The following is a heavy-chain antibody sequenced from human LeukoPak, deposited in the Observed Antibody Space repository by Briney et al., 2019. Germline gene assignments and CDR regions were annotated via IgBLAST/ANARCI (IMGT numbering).Heavy chain of an antibody. Sequence: GGSLRLSCAASGFTFTDYWMHWVRQAPGKGLVWVSRINTDGTSTKYADSVKGRITISRDNARNTVYLQMNSLRAEDTAVYYCARARYSYTGIIDYWGQGTLVTVSS. CDR2: INTDGTST. CDR3: ARARYSYTGIIDY. J-gene: IGHJ4*02. V-gene: IGHV3-74*01. D-gene: IGHD5-18*01. CDR1: GFTFTDYW.